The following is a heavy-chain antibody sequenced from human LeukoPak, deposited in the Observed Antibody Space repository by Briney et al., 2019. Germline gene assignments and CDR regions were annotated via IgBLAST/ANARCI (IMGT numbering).Heavy chain of an antibody. CDR2: IYPYTGAT. V-gene: IGHV1-2*02. CDR1: GYTFSGTGWY. D-gene: IGHD3-10*01. CDR3: ARDGPAQMVDFDY. J-gene: IGHJ4*02. Sequence: ASVKVSCKASGYTFSGTGWYLYWLRQAPGQGIECMGWIYPYTGATHYAQKFQGRVAMTRDTSISTAYMELSRLRPDDTAVYYCARDGPAQMVDFDYWGQGTLVTVSS.